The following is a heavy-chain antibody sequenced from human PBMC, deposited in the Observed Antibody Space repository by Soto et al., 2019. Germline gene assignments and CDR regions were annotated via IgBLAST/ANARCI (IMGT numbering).Heavy chain of an antibody. V-gene: IGHV4-4*02. CDR1: GGSISSDDW. J-gene: IGHJ5*02. Sequence: SETLSLTCAVSGGSISSDDWRTWVRQTPGKGLEWIGEIYHSGTTNYNPSLMSRVTIAVDKAKSQFSLRLDSVTAADTAVYYCARSDCYGVCRGKWLDPWGQGILVTVSS. CDR2: IYHSGTT. D-gene: IGHD2-21*02. CDR3: ARSDCYGVCRGKWLDP.